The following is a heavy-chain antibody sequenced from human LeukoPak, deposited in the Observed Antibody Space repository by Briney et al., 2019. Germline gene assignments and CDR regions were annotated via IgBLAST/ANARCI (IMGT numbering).Heavy chain of an antibody. CDR2: IYHSGST. D-gene: IGHD3-10*01. Sequence: PSGTLSLTCSVSGVSISSGWWWSWVRQPPGKGLEWIGEIYHSGSTNYNPSLKSRVTISVDKSKNQFSLKLSSVTAADTAVYYCARGVTMVRGVADAFDIWGQGTMVTVSS. CDR1: GVSISSGWW. J-gene: IGHJ3*02. CDR3: ARGVTMVRGVADAFDI. V-gene: IGHV4-4*02.